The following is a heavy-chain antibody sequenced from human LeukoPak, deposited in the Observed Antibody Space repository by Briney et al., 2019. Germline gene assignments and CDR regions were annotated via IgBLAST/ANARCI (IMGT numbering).Heavy chain of an antibody. CDR3: ARDREYYFDY. J-gene: IGHJ4*02. CDR2: ISSSSIYT. CDR1: GFALSDYY. Sequence: PGGSLRLSCAASGFALSDYYMSWIRQAPGKGLEWVSYISSSSIYTNYADSVKGRFTISRDNAKNSLYLQMNSLRAEDTAVYYCARDREYYFDYWGQGTLVTVSP. V-gene: IGHV3-11*06.